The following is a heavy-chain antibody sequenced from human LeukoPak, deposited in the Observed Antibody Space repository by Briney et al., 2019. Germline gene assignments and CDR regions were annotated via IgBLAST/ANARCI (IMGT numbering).Heavy chain of an antibody. Sequence: SETLSLTCTVSGGSISSYSWSWIRQPPGKGLEWIGYIYYSGSTNYNPSLKSRVTISVDTSKNQFSLKLSSVTAADTAVYYCARVGYYDSSGYSTLPFDYWGQGTLVTVSS. CDR3: ARVGYYDSSGYSTLPFDY. CDR1: GGSISSYS. D-gene: IGHD3-22*01. J-gene: IGHJ4*02. CDR2: IYYSGST. V-gene: IGHV4-59*01.